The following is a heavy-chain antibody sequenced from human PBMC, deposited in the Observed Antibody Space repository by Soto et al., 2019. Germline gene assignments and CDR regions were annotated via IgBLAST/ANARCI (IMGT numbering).Heavy chain of an antibody. Sequence: SHTLSLTCVISGDTVSSNSAAWNWIRQSPSRGLEWLGRTYYRSKWFGDYTVSVKSRITISPDTTKNQFSLQLNSVTPEDTAVYYCARDLGALGYCTTTSCQGPFDYWGQGTLVTVSA. D-gene: IGHD2-2*01. V-gene: IGHV6-1*01. CDR1: GDTVSSNSAA. CDR2: TYYRSKWFG. CDR3: ARDLGALGYCTTTSCQGPFDY. J-gene: IGHJ4*02.